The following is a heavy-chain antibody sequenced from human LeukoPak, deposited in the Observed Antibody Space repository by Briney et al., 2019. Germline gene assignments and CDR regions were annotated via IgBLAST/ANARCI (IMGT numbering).Heavy chain of an antibody. Sequence: ASETLSLTCAVSDYSICSGYYWGWIRPPPGKGPEWIGSIFQSGNTYYNPSLKGRVNISVDTSENRFSLKLTSVTATDTAVYYCARDRRQLVTFDYWGQGTLVTVSS. D-gene: IGHD6-13*01. CDR2: IFQSGNT. CDR3: ARDRRQLVTFDY. CDR1: DYSICSGYY. V-gene: IGHV4-38-2*02. J-gene: IGHJ4*02.